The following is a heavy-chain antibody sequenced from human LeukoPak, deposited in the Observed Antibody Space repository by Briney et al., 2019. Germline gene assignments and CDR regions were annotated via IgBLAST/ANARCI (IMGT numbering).Heavy chain of an antibody. CDR3: AKDEAPNDSLDGMDV. D-gene: IGHD3-22*01. Sequence: HPGGSLRLSCAASGLTVSSNYMSWVRQAPGKGLEWVSVIYSGGSTYYADSVKGRFTISRDNSKNTLYLQMNSLRAEDTAVYYCAKDEAPNDSLDGMDVWGQGTTVTVSS. V-gene: IGHV3-53*01. J-gene: IGHJ6*02. CDR1: GLTVSSNY. CDR2: IYSGGST.